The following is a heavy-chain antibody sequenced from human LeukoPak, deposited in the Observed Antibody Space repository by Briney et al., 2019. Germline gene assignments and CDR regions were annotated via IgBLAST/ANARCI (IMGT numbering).Heavy chain of an antibody. CDR1: GGSISSYY. V-gene: IGHV4-59*08. J-gene: IGHJ4*02. D-gene: IGHD2-15*01. Sequence: PSETLSLTCTVPGGSISSYYWNWIRQPPGKGLEWIGYVYYSGSTDYNPSLKSRVTISVDTSKNQFSLRLTSVTAADTAVYYCARQGRMLVSASLREFDYWGQGALVTVSS. CDR3: ARQGRMLVSASLREFDY. CDR2: VYYSGST.